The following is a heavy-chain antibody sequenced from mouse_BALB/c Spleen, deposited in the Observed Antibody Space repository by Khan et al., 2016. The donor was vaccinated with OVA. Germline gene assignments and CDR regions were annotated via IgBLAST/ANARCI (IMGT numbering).Heavy chain of an antibody. V-gene: IGHV2-6-1*01. D-gene: IGHD2-10*01. J-gene: IGHJ4*01. CDR3: ARQPYYHYNIMDY. CDR2: IWSDGST. Sequence: VQLQESGPGLAAPSQSLSITCTISGFSLTNYGVHWVRQPPGKGLEWLVVIWSDGSTTYTSAFKSRLTITKDNSQSQVFLKMNSLQTDDTAIYFCARQPYYHYNIMDYWGQGTSVTVSS. CDR1: GFSLTNYG.